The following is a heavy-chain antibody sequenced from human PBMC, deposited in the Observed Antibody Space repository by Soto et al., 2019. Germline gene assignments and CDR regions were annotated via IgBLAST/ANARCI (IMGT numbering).Heavy chain of an antibody. J-gene: IGHJ4*02. D-gene: IGHD3-10*01. Sequence: PGESLKISCQASGYNFNTYWVGWVRQMPGKGLEWMGRINPTDSRSDYSPSFRGNVTISIDKSINTAYLQWNSLRAEDTAIYYCAKKVNSGSGSQYFDYWGQRTLVTVSS. CDR1: GYNFNTYW. CDR3: AKKVNSGSGSQYFDY. CDR2: INPTDSRS. V-gene: IGHV5-10-1*01.